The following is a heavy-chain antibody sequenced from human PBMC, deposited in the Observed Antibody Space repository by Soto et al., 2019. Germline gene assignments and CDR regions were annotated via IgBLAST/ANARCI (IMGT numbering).Heavy chain of an antibody. V-gene: IGHV3-72*01. Sequence: EVQLVESGGGLVQPGGSLRLSCAASGLIFSDYHMDWVRQAPGKGLEWVGRIRRKANSYTTEYAASVKGRFTISRDDSKNSLYLQTNSLKSADTAVYYCAMLGGWSGGSSGMDVWGQGTTVTVSS. CDR1: GLIFSDYH. CDR3: AMLGGWSGGSSGMDV. D-gene: IGHD6-19*01. CDR2: IRRKANSYTT. J-gene: IGHJ6*02.